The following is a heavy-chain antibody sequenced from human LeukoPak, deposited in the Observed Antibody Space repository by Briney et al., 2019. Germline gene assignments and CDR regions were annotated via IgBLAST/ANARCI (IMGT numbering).Heavy chain of an antibody. Sequence: GGSLRLSCAASGFTFSSYSMNWVRQAPGKGLERVSSISSSSNYIYYADSVKGRFTISRDNAKNSLYLQMNSLRAEDTALYYCAKDISYYYDSSGRFDYWGQGTLVTVSS. D-gene: IGHD3-22*01. CDR3: AKDISYYYDSSGRFDY. CDR1: GFTFSSYS. V-gene: IGHV3-21*04. CDR2: ISSSSNYI. J-gene: IGHJ4*02.